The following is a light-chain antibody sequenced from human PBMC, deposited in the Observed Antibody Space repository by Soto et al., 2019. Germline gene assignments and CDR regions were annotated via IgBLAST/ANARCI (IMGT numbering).Light chain of an antibody. CDR3: HHYVGSPPS. J-gene: IGKJ2*01. CDR2: GES. V-gene: IGKV3-20*01. CDR1: QSVDSSY. Sequence: EIVLTQSPATLSLSPGERATLSCRASQSVDSSYLAWYQQKPGQAPRLLIYGESKSATGIPDRFSGSGSGADFTLTISRLEPEDFTVYYCHHYVGSPPSFGQGTKLEIK.